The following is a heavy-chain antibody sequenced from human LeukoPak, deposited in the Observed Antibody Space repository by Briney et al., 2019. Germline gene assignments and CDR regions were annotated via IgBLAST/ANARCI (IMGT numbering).Heavy chain of an antibody. CDR1: GYTFTSYY. CDR2: INPSGGST. V-gene: IGHV1-46*01. J-gene: IGHJ4*02. Sequence: GASVKVSCKASGYTFTSYYMHWVRQAPGQGLEWMGIINPSGGSTSYAQKFQGRVTMTRNTSISTAYMELSSLRSEDTAVYYCARGRIAGHDYWGQGTLVTVSS. CDR3: ARGRIAGHDY. D-gene: IGHD1-14*01.